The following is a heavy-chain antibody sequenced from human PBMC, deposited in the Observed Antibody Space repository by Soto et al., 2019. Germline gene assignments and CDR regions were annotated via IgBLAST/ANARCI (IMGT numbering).Heavy chain of an antibody. CDR2: INHSGST. Sequence: PSETLSLTCAVYGGSFSGYYWSWIRQPPGKGLEWIGEINHSGSTNYNPSLKSRVTISVDTSKNQFSLKLSSVTAADTAVYYCARGLNFDILTGYYNRGYYFDYWGQGTLVTVSS. V-gene: IGHV4-34*01. CDR1: GGSFSGYY. J-gene: IGHJ4*02. D-gene: IGHD3-9*01. CDR3: ARGLNFDILTGYYNRGYYFDY.